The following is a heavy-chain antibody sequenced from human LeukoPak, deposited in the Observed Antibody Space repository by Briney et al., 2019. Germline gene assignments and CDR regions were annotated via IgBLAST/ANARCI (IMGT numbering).Heavy chain of an antibody. D-gene: IGHD2-21*01. V-gene: IGHV4-59*12. CDR3: VRGNSALRYLQP. CDR1: GGSISSYY. Sequence: SETLSLTCTVSGGSISSYYLMWIRQPPGRGREGIGYIYYSGSTNYNPSLKHRVPIQVDTPKTQLSLQLAPVTPADTAVYYCVRGNSALRYLQPWGQGTLVTVSS. J-gene: IGHJ1*01. CDR2: IYYSGST.